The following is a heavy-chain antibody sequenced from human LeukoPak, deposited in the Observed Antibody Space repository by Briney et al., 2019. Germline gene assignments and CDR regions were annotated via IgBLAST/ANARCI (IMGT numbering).Heavy chain of an antibody. J-gene: IGHJ3*02. CDR1: GYSISSGYY. Sequence: SETLSLTCAVSGYSISSGYYWGWIRQPPGKGLEWIGSIYHNGNTYYNPSLKSRVTISVDTSKNHFSLKLSSVTAADTAVSYCAREYSSSSRAFDIWGQGTMVTVSS. CDR3: AREYSSSSRAFDI. D-gene: IGHD6-6*01. CDR2: IYHNGNT. V-gene: IGHV4-38-2*02.